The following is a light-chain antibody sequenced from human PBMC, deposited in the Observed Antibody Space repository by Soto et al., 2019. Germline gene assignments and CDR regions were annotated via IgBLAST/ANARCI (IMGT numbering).Light chain of an antibody. Sequence: EIVMTHSPATLSFCSVERATLSFRASQSITSSLAWYQQKPGQAPRLLIYGASTRATGIPPRFSGSGSGTELTLTINSLQTDDFATYYCQQYKSYWTFGQGTKVDI. J-gene: IGKJ1*01. CDR3: QQYKSYWT. V-gene: IGKV3-15*01. CDR1: QSITSS. CDR2: GAS.